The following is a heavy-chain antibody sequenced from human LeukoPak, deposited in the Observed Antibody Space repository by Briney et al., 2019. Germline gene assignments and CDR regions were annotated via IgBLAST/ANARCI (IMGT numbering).Heavy chain of an antibody. D-gene: IGHD3-10*01. CDR2: IITTGGRT. V-gene: IGHV3-23*01. CDR1: GFTLSSYA. Sequence: GSLRLSCAASGFTLSSYAMSWVRPAPGKGLEWVSAIITTGGRTYYADSVRGRFTISRDNSKSTLYLQMNSLRAEDTAVYYCGNRGPDYYYYYWGQGTLVTVSS. J-gene: IGHJ4*02. CDR3: GNRGPDYYYYY.